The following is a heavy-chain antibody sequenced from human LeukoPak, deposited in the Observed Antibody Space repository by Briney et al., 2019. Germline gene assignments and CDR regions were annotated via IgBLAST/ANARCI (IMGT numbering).Heavy chain of an antibody. CDR3: AKAGSSFYDSSAQYFDY. Sequence: GGSLRLSCAASGFTFDDYAMHWVRQAPGKGLEWVSGISWNSGSIGYADSVKGRFTISRDNAKNSLYLQMNSLRAEDMALYYCAKAGSSFYDSSAQYFDYWGQGTLVTVSS. V-gene: IGHV3-9*03. CDR2: ISWNSGSI. CDR1: GFTFDDYA. J-gene: IGHJ4*02. D-gene: IGHD3-22*01.